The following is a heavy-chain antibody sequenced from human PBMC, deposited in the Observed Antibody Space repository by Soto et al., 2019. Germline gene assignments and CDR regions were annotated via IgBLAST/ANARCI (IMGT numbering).Heavy chain of an antibody. CDR2: IYYSGST. CDR3: ARGATAMVNY. J-gene: IGHJ4*02. CDR1: GSSISSYY. Sequence: EILSLTCTVSGSSISSYYWSWFRQPPGKGLEWIGYIYYSGSTNYNPSLKSRVTISVDTSKNQFSLKLSSVTAADTAVYYCARGATAMVNYWGQGTLVTVSS. D-gene: IGHD5-18*01. V-gene: IGHV4-59*01.